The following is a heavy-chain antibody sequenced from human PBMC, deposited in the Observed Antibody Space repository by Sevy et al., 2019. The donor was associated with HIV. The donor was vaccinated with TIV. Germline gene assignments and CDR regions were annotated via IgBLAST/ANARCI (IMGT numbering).Heavy chain of an antibody. CDR2: INGDGSVT. V-gene: IGHV3-74*01. Sequence: GGSLRLSCAASGFAFSSNWMHWVRQAPGKGLVWVSRINGDGSVTKYADSGRGRFTISRDGAKNTLYLQMNSLRADDTAVYYCARELSSGAYYPFDYWGQGTLVTVSS. CDR1: GFAFSSNW. CDR3: ARELSSGAYYPFDY. D-gene: IGHD6-19*01. J-gene: IGHJ4*02.